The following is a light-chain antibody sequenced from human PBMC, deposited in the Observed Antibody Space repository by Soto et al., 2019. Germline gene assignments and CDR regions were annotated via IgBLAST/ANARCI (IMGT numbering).Light chain of an antibody. J-gene: IGLJ3*02. CDR2: STN. Sequence: QAVVTQETSFSVSPGGTVTLTCALSTGSVSTRYYPSWHQQTPGQAPRTLIYSTNTRSSGVPDRFSGSILGNKAALTITGAQADDDSDYCCVLYMGSWVFGGGTKLTVL. CDR3: VLYMGSWV. V-gene: IGLV8-61*01. CDR1: TGSVSTRYY.